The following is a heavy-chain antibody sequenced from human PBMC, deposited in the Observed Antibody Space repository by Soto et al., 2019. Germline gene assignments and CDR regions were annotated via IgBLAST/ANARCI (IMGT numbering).Heavy chain of an antibody. J-gene: IGHJ4*01. Sequence: SETLSLTCTVPGGSISSYYWSWIRQPPGKGLEWIGYIYYTGTTTYNPSLRSRVDISIDASKSQFSLDLRSVTAADTAVYYCARLGGYYQAFDSWGHGALVTVSS. D-gene: IGHD3-22*01. CDR1: GGSISSYY. CDR3: ARLGGYYQAFDS. V-gene: IGHV4-59*08. CDR2: IYYTGTT.